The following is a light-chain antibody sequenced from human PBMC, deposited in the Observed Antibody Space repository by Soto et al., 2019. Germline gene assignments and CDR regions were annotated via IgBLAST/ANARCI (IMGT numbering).Light chain of an antibody. CDR1: QSVSSN. V-gene: IGKV3-20*01. Sequence: EIVMTQSPATLSVSPVERSTLSCMASQSVSSNLAWYQQKPGQAPRLLIYGASNRATGIPARFSGSGSGTDFTLTISRLEPEDFAVYYCQKYGSSPITCGQGTRREIK. CDR3: QKYGSSPIT. J-gene: IGKJ5*01. CDR2: GAS.